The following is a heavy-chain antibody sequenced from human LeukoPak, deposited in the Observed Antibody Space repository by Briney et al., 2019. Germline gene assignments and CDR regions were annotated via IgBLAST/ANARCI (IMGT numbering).Heavy chain of an antibody. J-gene: IGHJ3*02. D-gene: IGHD4-23*01. V-gene: IGHV3-21*01. CDR1: GFTLSTYT. CDR2: ISSTSSYI. CDR3: AREGGNPDAFDI. Sequence: PGGSLRLSCAASGFTLSTYTMNWVRQAPGKGLEWVSSISSTSSYIYYADSVKGRFTISRDNAKNSLYLQMNNLRAEDTAVNYCAREGGNPDAFDIWGQGTMVTVSS.